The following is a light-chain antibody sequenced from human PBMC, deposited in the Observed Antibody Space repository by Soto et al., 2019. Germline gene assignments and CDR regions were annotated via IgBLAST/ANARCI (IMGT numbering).Light chain of an antibody. V-gene: IGKV3-20*01. CDR1: EGLSSSY. Sequence: ENVLTQSPGTLSLSPGGRATISCRASEGLSSSYLALYQQKPGQAPRLLIYGASSRATGIPDRFSGSGSGTDFTLTISRLEPEDFAVYYCQQYGSSPKTFGQGTKVDI. J-gene: IGKJ1*01. CDR2: GAS. CDR3: QQYGSSPKT.